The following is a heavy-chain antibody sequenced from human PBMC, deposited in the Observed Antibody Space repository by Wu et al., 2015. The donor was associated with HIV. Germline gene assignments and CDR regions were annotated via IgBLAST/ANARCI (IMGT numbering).Heavy chain of an antibody. Sequence: QVQVVQSGAEVKKPGSSVKVSCKASGGTFRSYAISWVRQAPGQGLEWMGGIIPIFGTVNYAQKFQGRVTIAADESTSTAYMELSSLRSDDTATYYCARGIGYSGSYYFAEYFQHWGQGTLVTVSS. V-gene: IGHV1-69*12. D-gene: IGHD1-26*01. CDR3: ARGIGYSGSYYFAEYFQH. CDR2: IIPIFGTV. CDR1: GGTFRSYA. J-gene: IGHJ1*01.